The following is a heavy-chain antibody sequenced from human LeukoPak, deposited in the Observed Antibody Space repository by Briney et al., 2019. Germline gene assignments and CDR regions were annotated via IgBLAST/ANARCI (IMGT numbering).Heavy chain of an antibody. V-gene: IGHV3-74*01. CDR3: VRDNYGVDY. Sequence: GTLSLSCAASGFTFSTYWLQWVRQAPGKGLVWVSHINGDGSSTTYADPVKGRFTISRDNAKNTLYLQMNSLRAEDTAVYYCVRDNYGVDYWGQGTLVTVSS. CDR1: GFTFSTYW. J-gene: IGHJ4*02. CDR2: INGDGSST. D-gene: IGHD4-17*01.